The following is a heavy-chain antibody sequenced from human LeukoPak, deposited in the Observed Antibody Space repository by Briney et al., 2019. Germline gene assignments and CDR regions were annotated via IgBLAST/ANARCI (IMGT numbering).Heavy chain of an antibody. V-gene: IGHV1-58*01. J-gene: IGHJ4*02. CDR1: GFTFTSST. D-gene: IGHD3-16*01. CDR2: IVVGSGIT. CDR3: AADLYGPVFDY. Sequence: SVKVSCKASGFTFTSSTVQWVRQARGQRLEWIGWIVVGSGITKYAQKFQERVTITRDMSTDTAYMELSSLRSEDTAVYYCAADLYGPVFDYWGRGTLVTVSS.